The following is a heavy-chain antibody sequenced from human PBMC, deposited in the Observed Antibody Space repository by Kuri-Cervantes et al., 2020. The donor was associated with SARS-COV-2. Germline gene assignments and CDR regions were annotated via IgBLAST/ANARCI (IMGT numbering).Heavy chain of an antibody. D-gene: IGHD1-1*01. Sequence: GESLKISCAASGFTFSGHWIHWVLQAPGKGLVWVSRINPDGSYTNNADSVKGRFTLSRDNAKNMLFLRMNSLRAEDTAVYYCVRDGDHWNFDYWGQGTLVTVSS. CDR1: GFTFSGHW. CDR3: VRDGDHWNFDY. J-gene: IGHJ4*02. CDR2: INPDGSYT. V-gene: IGHV3-74*01.